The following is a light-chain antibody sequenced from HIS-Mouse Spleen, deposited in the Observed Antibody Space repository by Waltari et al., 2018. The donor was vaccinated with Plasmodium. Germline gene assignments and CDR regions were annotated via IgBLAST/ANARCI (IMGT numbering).Light chain of an antibody. Sequence: EIVMTQSPATLSVSPGERASISCRSSQSLLHSNGYNYLDWYLQKPGQSPQLLIYLGSNRASGVPDRFSGSGSGTDFTLKISRVEAEDVGVYYCMQALQTPRYTFGQGTKLEIK. CDR2: LGS. CDR1: QSLLHSNGYNY. V-gene: IGKV2-28*01. CDR3: MQALQTPRYT. J-gene: IGKJ2*01.